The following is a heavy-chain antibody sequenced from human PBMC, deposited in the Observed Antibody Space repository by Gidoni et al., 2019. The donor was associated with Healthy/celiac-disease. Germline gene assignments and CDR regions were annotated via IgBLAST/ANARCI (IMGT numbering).Heavy chain of an antibody. J-gene: IGHJ5*02. Sequence: QVQLVESGGGVVKPGRSLRLSCPPPGLPFRTYGLHWVRQAPGKGLELVAVIWYDGSNKYYADSVKGRFTISRDNSKNTLYLQMNSLSAEDTAVYYCARGTSYCGGDCYSGNWFDPWGQGTLVTVSS. D-gene: IGHD2-21*02. CDR1: GLPFRTYG. V-gene: IGHV3-33*01. CDR2: IWYDGSNK. CDR3: ARGTSYCGGDCYSGNWFDP.